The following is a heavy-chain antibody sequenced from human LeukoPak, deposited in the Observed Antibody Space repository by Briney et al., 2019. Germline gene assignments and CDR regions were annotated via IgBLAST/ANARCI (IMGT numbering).Heavy chain of an antibody. J-gene: IGHJ4*02. V-gene: IGHV3-74*03. CDR1: GFTFRSYW. CDR3: ARISTMVRHY. CDR2: IKRDGSST. Sequence: GGSLRLSCAVSGFTFRSYWMHWVRHAPGKGRVWVSSIKRDGSSTTYADSVKGRFTISRDNAENTLYLQMNSLRVEDTAVYYCARISTMVRHYWGQGTLVTVSS. D-gene: IGHD3-10*01.